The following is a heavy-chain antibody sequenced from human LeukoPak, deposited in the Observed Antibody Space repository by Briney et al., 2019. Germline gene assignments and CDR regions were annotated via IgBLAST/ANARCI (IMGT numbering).Heavy chain of an antibody. CDR2: ISSSSDYI. D-gene: IGHD5/OR15-5a*01. Sequence: TGGSLRLSCPASGFTFSDYSMSWVRRAPGKGLGGASSISSSSDYIYYADSVKGRFTISRDNARNSLYLQMNSLRAEDTAVYYCARSRSVSNYKGMDVWGQGTTVTVSS. J-gene: IGHJ6*02. V-gene: IGHV3-21*01. CDR3: ARSRSVSNYKGMDV. CDR1: GFTFSDYS.